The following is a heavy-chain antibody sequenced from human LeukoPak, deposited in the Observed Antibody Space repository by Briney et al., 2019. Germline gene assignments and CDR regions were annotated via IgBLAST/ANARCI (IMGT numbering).Heavy chain of an antibody. J-gene: IGHJ4*02. V-gene: IGHV4-38-2*02. D-gene: IGHD3-22*01. CDR3: ARANVDYYDSSGYYSYFDY. Sequence: PSETLSLTCSVSGYSITSGYYWGWIRQPPGKGLEWIGRINYSGSTYYNPSLKSRVTISVDTSKNQFSLKLSSVTAADTAVYYCARANVDYYDSSGYYSYFDYWGQGTLVTVSS. CDR1: GYSITSGYY. CDR2: INYSGST.